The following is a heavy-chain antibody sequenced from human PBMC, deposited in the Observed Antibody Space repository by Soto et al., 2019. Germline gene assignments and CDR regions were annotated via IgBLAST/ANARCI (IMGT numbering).Heavy chain of an antibody. V-gene: IGHV4-31*03. D-gene: IGHD6-6*01. CDR1: GGSISSGNHC. CDR2: IYYSGST. CDR3: AREEGGYRSSKDYYYNGMDV. J-gene: IGHJ6*02. Sequence: QVQLQESGPGLVKPSQTLSLTCTVSGGSISSGNHCWSWIRQHPGKGLEWIGYIYYSGSTYYNPSLKSRVAISVDTSKNQFSLKLSSVTAADTAVYYCAREEGGYRSSKDYYYNGMDVWGQGTTVTVSS.